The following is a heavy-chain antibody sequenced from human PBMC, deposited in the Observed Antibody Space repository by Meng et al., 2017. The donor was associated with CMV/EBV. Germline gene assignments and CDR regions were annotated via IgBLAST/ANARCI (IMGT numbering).Heavy chain of an antibody. D-gene: IGHD2-2*01. J-gene: IGHJ4*02. V-gene: IGHV4-38-2*02. CDR2: IYHRGST. CDR3: ARERGFVVVVPAANGPFDY. CDR1: GYSTSSGYY. Sequence: SETLSPTCTVSGYSTSSGYYCGWIRQPPGEGLEWLGCIYHRGSTYSNPSLKSRVTISVDTSKNQFSLKLRSVTAADTAVYYCARERGFVVVVPAANGPFDYWGQGTLVTVSS.